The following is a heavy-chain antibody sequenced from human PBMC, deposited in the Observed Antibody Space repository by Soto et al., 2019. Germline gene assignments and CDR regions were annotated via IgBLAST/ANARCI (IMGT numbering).Heavy chain of an antibody. D-gene: IGHD3-9*01. CDR3: ARLGGYDILTGFYYYGMDV. CDR1: GYSFTSYW. J-gene: IGHJ6*02. Sequence: GESLKISCKGSGYSFTSYWIGWVRQMPGKGLEWMGIIYPGDSDTRYSPSFQGQVTISADKSISTAYLQWSSLKASDTAMYYCARLGGYDILTGFYYYGMDVWGQGTTVTVSS. CDR2: IYPGDSDT. V-gene: IGHV5-51*01.